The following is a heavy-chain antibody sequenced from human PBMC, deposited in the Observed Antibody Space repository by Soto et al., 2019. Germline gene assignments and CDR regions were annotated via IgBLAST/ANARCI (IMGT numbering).Heavy chain of an antibody. CDR3: AREGNYYDSSGYYYPLGY. D-gene: IGHD3-22*01. Sequence: PGGSLRLSCAASGLTVSSNYMSWVRQAPGKGLEWVALIYSGGSTYYADSVRGRFTISRDNSKNTLYLQMDSLRAEDTAVYYCAREGNYYDSSGYYYPLGYWGQGTPVTVSS. J-gene: IGHJ4*02. CDR1: GLTVSSNY. CDR2: IYSGGST. V-gene: IGHV3-53*01.